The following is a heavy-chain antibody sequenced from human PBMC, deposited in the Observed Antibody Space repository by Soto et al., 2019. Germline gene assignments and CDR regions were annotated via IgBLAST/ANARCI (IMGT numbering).Heavy chain of an antibody. V-gene: IGHV4-61*03. CDR2: IYYSGST. CDR3: ARGQNNWFDP. CDR1: GGSVGSGNYN. J-gene: IGHJ5*02. Sequence: PSETLSLTCTVSGGSVGSGNYNWGWIRQPPGKGPEWIGYIYYSGSTRYNPSLKSRLTISADTSKNHFSLTLTSVNAADTAVYYCARGQNNWFDPWGQGTLVTVSS.